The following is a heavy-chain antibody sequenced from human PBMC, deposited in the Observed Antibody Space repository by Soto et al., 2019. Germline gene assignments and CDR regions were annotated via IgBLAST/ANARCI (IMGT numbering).Heavy chain of an antibody. Sequence: GGSLRLSCAASGFTFSSYAMSWVRQAPGKGLEWVSAMSGSGGSTYYADSVKGRFTISRDNSKNTLYLQMNSLRAEDTAVYYCAKYYYDSSGQYYFDYWGQGTLVTVSS. CDR3: AKYYYDSSGQYYFDY. V-gene: IGHV3-23*01. CDR1: GFTFSSYA. CDR2: MSGSGGST. J-gene: IGHJ4*02. D-gene: IGHD3-22*01.